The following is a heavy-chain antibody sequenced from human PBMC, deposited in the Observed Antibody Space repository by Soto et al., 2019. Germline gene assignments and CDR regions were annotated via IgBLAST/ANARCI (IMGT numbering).Heavy chain of an antibody. CDR1: GYSFTSYW. V-gene: IGHV5-51*01. D-gene: IGHD2-15*01. CDR3: ARTYCSSGSCFMGIDY. J-gene: IGHJ4*02. CDR2: IYPGDSNT. Sequence: PGASLKISYKGSGYSFTSYWIGWVRQMTGKGLEWMGIIYPGDSNTRYSPSFQGQVTISADKSISTAYLQWSSLKASDTAMYYCARTYCSSGSCFMGIDYWGQGTLVTVSS.